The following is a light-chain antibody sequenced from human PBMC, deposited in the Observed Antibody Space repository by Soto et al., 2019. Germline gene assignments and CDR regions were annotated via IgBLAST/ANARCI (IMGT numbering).Light chain of an antibody. CDR2: DVS. CDR3: QQRPNWPLT. V-gene: IGKV3-11*01. J-gene: IGKJ4*01. Sequence: EIVLTQSPATLSLSPGERATLSCRASQSISSHLAGYQQKPGQAPRRLMYDVSNRATDIPARFSGSGSGTDFTLTISSLESEDFAVYYCQQRPNWPLTFGGGTKVEIK. CDR1: QSISSH.